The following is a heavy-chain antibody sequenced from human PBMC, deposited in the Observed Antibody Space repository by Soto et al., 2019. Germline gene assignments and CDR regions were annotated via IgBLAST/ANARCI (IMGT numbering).Heavy chain of an antibody. D-gene: IGHD5-18*01. Sequence: GGSLRLSCAASGFTFSSYAMHWVRQAPGKGLEWVAVISYDGSNKYYADSVKGRFTISRDNSKNTLYLQMNSLRAEDTAVYYCARVGGSYGGYYYYSMDVWGQGTTVTVSS. V-gene: IGHV3-30-3*01. CDR1: GFTFSSYA. CDR2: ISYDGSNK. J-gene: IGHJ6*02. CDR3: ARVGGSYGGYYYYSMDV.